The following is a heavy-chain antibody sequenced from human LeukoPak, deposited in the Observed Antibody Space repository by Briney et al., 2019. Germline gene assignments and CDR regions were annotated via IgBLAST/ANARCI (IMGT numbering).Heavy chain of an antibody. V-gene: IGHV3-23*01. CDR3: AKVRGYCSSTSCYTPYYFDY. CDR1: GFTFSSYA. CDR2: ISGSGGST. Sequence: GGSLRLSCAASGFTFSSYAMSWVRQAPGKGLEWVSAISGSGGSTYYADSVKGRFTISRDNSKNTLYLQMNSLGAEDTAVYYCAKVRGYCSSTSCYTPYYFDYWGQGTLVTVSS. J-gene: IGHJ4*02. D-gene: IGHD2-2*02.